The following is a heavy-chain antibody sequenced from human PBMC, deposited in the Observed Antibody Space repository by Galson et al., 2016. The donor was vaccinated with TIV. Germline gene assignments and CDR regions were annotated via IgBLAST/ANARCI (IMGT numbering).Heavy chain of an antibody. CDR1: GASISNGGYY. J-gene: IGHJ6*02. Sequence: SETLSLTCSVFGASISNGGYYWTWIRQPPGKGPEWIGYVYYSGSTNYNPSLKSRVTLSVDRSTNQFSLNPNSVTAADTAVYSCARCRGDYYYGIDVWGQGTTVTVSS. CDR3: ARCRGDYYYGIDV. D-gene: IGHD3-10*01. V-gene: IGHV4-61*08. CDR2: VYYSGST.